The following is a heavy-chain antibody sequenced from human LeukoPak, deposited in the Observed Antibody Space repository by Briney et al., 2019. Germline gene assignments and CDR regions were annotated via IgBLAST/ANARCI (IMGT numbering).Heavy chain of an antibody. D-gene: IGHD5-18*01. CDR2: ISGGGGST. CDR3: AKLKGGFLQHYFDY. Sequence: GGSLRLSCAASGFTFSSYDMTWVRQSPGQGLEWVSAISGGGGSTYYADSVKGRFTISRDNSKNTLYLQMNSLRAEDTAVYYCAKLKGGFLQHYFDYWGQGTLVTVSS. J-gene: IGHJ4*02. CDR1: GFTFSSYD. V-gene: IGHV3-23*01.